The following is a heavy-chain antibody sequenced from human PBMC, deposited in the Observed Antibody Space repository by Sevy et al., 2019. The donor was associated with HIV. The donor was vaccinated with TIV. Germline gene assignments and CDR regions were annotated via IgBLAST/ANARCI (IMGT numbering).Heavy chain of an antibody. CDR3: AREAELGAPLGY. D-gene: IGHD3-16*01. Sequence: SETLSLTCTVSGGSISLYYWSWIRQPAGKGLEWIGHIYGSGSTSYNPSLKSRVTMSVETSQNQIYLKLTCVTAADTAVYYCAREAELGAPLGYWGQGTLVTVSS. CDR2: IYGSGST. V-gene: IGHV4-4*07. CDR1: GGSISLYY. J-gene: IGHJ4*02.